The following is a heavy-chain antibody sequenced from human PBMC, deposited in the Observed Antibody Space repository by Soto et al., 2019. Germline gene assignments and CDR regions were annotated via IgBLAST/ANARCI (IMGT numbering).Heavy chain of an antibody. V-gene: IGHV1-3*01. D-gene: IGHD3-10*01. Sequence: ASVKVSCKASGYTFTSYYMHWVRQAPGQGLEWMGWINAANGDTGYSQKFQGRVTLTRDTSASTAYMELSSLRSEDTAVYYCARKDYYGSGIYYFDYWGQGTLVTVSS. CDR2: INAANGDT. CDR1: GYTFTSYY. CDR3: ARKDYYGSGIYYFDY. J-gene: IGHJ4*02.